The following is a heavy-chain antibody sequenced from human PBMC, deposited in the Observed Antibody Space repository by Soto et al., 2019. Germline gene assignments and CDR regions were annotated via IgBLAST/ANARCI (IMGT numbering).Heavy chain of an antibody. CDR2: IYSDGST. D-gene: IGHD3-9*01. J-gene: IGHJ4*02. CDR3: ATLTKYDILTGFYPC. CDR1: GFTVNSNY. V-gene: IGHV3-66*01. Sequence: GGSLRLSCAASGFTVNSNYMSWVRPAPGKGLEWVSVIYSDGSTYYADSVKGRFIISRDNSNNTLYFQMNSLRAEDTAVYYCATLTKYDILTGFYPCWGQGSLVTVSS.